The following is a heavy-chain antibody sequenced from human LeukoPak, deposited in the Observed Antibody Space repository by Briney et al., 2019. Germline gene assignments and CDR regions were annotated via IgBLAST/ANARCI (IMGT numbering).Heavy chain of an antibody. V-gene: IGHV4-34*01. CDR3: ARSRIQLWFGQYYFDY. CDR1: GGSFSGYY. CDR2: INHSGST. D-gene: IGHD5-18*01. Sequence: PSETLSLTCAVYGGSFSGYYWSWIRQPPGKGLEWIGEINHSGSTNYNPSLKSRVTISADTSKNQFSLKLSSVTAADTAVYYCARSRIQLWFGQYYFDYWGQGTLVTVSS. J-gene: IGHJ4*02.